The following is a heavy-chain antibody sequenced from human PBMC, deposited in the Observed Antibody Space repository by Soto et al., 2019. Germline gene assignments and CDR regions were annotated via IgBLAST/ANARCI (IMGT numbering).Heavy chain of an antibody. CDR1: GGSISSSSYY. V-gene: IGHV4-39*01. Sequence: QLQLQESGPGLVKPSETLSLTCTVSGGSISSSSYYWGWIRQPPGKGLEWIGSIYYSGSTYYNPSLKSRVTISVDTSKNQFSLKLSSVTAANTAVSYCASSLPYYYYYGMDVWGQGTTVTVSS. J-gene: IGHJ6*02. CDR3: ASSLPYYYYYGMDV. CDR2: IYYSGST.